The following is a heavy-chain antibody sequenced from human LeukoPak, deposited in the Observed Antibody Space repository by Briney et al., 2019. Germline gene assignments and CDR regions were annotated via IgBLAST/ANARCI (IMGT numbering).Heavy chain of an antibody. J-gene: IGHJ4*02. CDR3: ARGPYCSGGTCYSQYFDY. CDR1: GYTFTSYG. D-gene: IGHD2-15*01. CDR2: ISGYNGNT. Sequence: ASVKVSCKASGYTFTSYGISWVRQAPRQGLEWMGWISGYNGNTHYAQNLQGRVTMTTDTSTSTAYMELRSPRSDDTAVYYCARGPYCSGGTCYSQYFDYWGQGTLVTVSS. V-gene: IGHV1-18*01.